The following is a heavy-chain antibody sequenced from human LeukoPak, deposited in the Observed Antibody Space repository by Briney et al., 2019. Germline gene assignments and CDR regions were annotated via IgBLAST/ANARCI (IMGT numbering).Heavy chain of an antibody. Sequence: GGSLRLSCAASGFTFSSYAMSGVRQAPGKGLEGVSAISGSGGRTYYADSVKGRFTISRDNSKNTLYLQMNSLRAEDTAGYYCAKVEPQLVLPYFDYWGQGTLVTVSS. CDR1: GFTFSSYA. CDR2: ISGSGGRT. V-gene: IGHV3-23*01. CDR3: AKVEPQLVLPYFDY. J-gene: IGHJ4*02. D-gene: IGHD6-13*01.